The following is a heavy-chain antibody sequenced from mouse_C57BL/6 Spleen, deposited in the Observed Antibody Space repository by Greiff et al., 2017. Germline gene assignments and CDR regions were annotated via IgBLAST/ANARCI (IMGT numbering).Heavy chain of an antibody. D-gene: IGHD2-4*01. J-gene: IGHJ4*01. CDR3: ARVYDYGEGDYYAMDY. Sequence: EVKLQESGPGLVKPSQSLSLTCSVTGYSITSGYYWNWIRQFPGNKLEWMGYISYDGSNNYNPSLKNRISITRDTSKNQFFLKLNSVTTEDTATYYCARVYDYGEGDYYAMDYWGQGTSVTVSS. CDR2: ISYDGSN. V-gene: IGHV3-6*01. CDR1: GYSITSGYY.